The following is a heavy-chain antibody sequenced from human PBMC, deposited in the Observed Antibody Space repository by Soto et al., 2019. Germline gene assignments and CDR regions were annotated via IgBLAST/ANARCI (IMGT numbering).Heavy chain of an antibody. CDR2: IWYDGSNK. V-gene: IGHV3-33*01. CDR3: ARDTEHYFDY. Sequence: QVQLVESGGGVVQPGRSLRLSCAASGFTFSSYGMHWVRQAPGKGLEWVAVIWYDGSNKYYADSVKGRFTISRDNSKNTLYLQMDSLRAEDTAVYYCARDTEHYFDYWGQGTLVTVSS. D-gene: IGHD2-8*02. J-gene: IGHJ4*02. CDR1: GFTFSSYG.